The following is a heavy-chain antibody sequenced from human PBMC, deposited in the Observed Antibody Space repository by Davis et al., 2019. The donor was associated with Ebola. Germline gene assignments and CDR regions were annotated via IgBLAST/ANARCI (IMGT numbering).Heavy chain of an antibody. CDR3: ASISYSYYFDY. Sequence: MPSETLSLTCTVSGGSVSSGSYYWSWIRQPPGKGLEWIGYIYYSGSTKSNPSLKSRVTISVDTSKNQFSLKLSSVTAADTAVYYCASISYSYYFDYWGQGTLVTVSS. CDR1: GGSVSSGSYY. D-gene: IGHD3-16*01. CDR2: IYYSGST. V-gene: IGHV4-61*01. J-gene: IGHJ4*02.